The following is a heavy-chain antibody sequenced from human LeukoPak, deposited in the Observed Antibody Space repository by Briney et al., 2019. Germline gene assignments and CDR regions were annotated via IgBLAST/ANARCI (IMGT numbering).Heavy chain of an antibody. CDR1: GFSFSTFA. Sequence: PGGSLRLSCAASGFSFSTFAMSWVRQAPGKGLEWVSSISGRGDKTYYAHSVKGRFTISRDNSKNILYLQMNSLRAEDTAIYYCAAAPRATVPVLPVDYWGQGTL. CDR2: ISGRGDKT. V-gene: IGHV3-23*01. J-gene: IGHJ4*02. D-gene: IGHD3-10*01. CDR3: AAAPRATVPVLPVDY.